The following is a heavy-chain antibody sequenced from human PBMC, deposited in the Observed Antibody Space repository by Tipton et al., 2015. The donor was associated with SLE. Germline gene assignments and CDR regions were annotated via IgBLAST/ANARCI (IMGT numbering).Heavy chain of an antibody. D-gene: IGHD2-15*01. CDR1: GFSLNYYS. CDR2: ISSSSSYI. Sequence: SLRLSCAASGFSLNYYSMNWVRQAPGKGLEWVSSISSSSSYIYYADSVKGRFTISRDNAKNSLYLQMNSLRAEDTAVYYCAKGGGGVWGQGTTVTVSS. V-gene: IGHV3-21*01. J-gene: IGHJ6*02. CDR3: AKGGGGV.